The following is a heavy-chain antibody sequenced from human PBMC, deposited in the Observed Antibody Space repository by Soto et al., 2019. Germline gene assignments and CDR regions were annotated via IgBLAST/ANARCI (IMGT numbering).Heavy chain of an antibody. CDR2: INAPSTST. V-gene: IGHV3-48*02. CDR1: GFIFSDYG. J-gene: IGHJ4*02. D-gene: IGHD2-21*02. Sequence: EVHLVESGGGLVQPGGSLRLSCAASGFIFSDYGLTWVRQAPGKGLEWVSHINAPSTSTLYADSVRGRFTISRDNAKNSVYLPMSSLSDADTAIYYCTRDPEGDLDFDYWGQGTLVTVSS. CDR3: TRDPEGDLDFDY.